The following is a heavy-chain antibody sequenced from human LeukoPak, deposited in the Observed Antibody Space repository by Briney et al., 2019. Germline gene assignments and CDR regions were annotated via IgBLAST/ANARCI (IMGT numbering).Heavy chain of an antibody. Sequence: PGGSLRLSCAASGFTFDDYGMSWVRQAPGKGLEWVSGINWNGGSTGYADSVKGRFTISRDNAKNSLYLQMNSLRAEDTALYYCARAWDCSSTSCSFDYWGQGNLVTVSS. V-gene: IGHV3-20*04. CDR1: GFTFDDYG. D-gene: IGHD2-2*01. J-gene: IGHJ4*02. CDR2: INWNGGST. CDR3: ARAWDCSSTSCSFDY.